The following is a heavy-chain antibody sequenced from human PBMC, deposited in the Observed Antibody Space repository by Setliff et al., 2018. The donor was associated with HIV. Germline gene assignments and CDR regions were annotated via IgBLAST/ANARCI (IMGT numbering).Heavy chain of an antibody. CDR2: VSYSGST. D-gene: IGHD3-22*01. J-gene: IGHJ3*02. CDR1: GDSINYKY. CDR3: ARHGHFYDSSSSDAFDI. V-gene: IGHV4-59*08. Sequence: SETLSLTCTVSGDSINYKYWSWIRQSPGKGLEWIGYVSYSGSTNFNPSLESRLAMSVDMSKNHFSLKLRSVTAADTAVYYCARHGHFYDSSSSDAFDIWGHGTMVTVSS.